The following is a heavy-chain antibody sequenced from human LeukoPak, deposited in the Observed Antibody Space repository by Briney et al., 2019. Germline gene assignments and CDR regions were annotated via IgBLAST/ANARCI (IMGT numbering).Heavy chain of an antibody. Sequence: PSETLSLTCSVCGGSMSKYFGMWLRQPPGKGGEGIGYIYSSGSTSYNPSLKSRVTISVDTSKNRFSLKLSTVTAADTAVYYCARRPTGDPKFDYWGQGTLVTVSS. D-gene: IGHD7-27*01. CDR2: IYSSGST. CDR1: GGSMSKYF. V-gene: IGHV4-59*08. CDR3: ARRPTGDPKFDY. J-gene: IGHJ4*02.